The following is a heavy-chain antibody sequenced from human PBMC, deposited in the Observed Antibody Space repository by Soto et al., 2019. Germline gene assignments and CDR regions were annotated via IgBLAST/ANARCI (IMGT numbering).Heavy chain of an antibody. Sequence: SETLSLTCAVYGGSFSGYYWSWIRQPPGKGLEWIGEINHSGSINYNPSLKSRVTISVDTSKNQFSLKLSSVTAADTAVYYCARVYYYDSSGYLHMDFWGQGTTVTVSS. CDR3: ARVYYYDSSGYLHMDF. CDR1: GGSFSGYY. V-gene: IGHV4-34*01. CDR2: INHSGSI. D-gene: IGHD3-22*01. J-gene: IGHJ6*02.